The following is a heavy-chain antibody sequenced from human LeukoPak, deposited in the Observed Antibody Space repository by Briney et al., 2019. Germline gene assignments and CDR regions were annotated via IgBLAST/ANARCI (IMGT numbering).Heavy chain of an antibody. Sequence: ASVKVSCKASGSTFTSYGIIWVRQAPGQGLEWMGWISAYNGNTNYAQKLQGRVTMTTDTSTSTAYMELRSLRSDDTAVYYCARDSLYPGYSSGWYLDPTTPNFDYWGQGTLVTVSS. V-gene: IGHV1-18*01. CDR3: ARDSLYPGYSSGWYLDPTTPNFDY. J-gene: IGHJ4*02. D-gene: IGHD6-19*01. CDR2: ISAYNGNT. CDR1: GSTFTSYG.